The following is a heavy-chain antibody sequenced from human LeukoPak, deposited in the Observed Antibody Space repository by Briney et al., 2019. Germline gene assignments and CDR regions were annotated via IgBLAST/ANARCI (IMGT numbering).Heavy chain of an antibody. CDR3: ARATQSVYNWFDP. CDR1: GYTFTGYY. J-gene: IGHJ5*02. Sequence: ASVKVSCKASGYTFTGYYMHWVRQAPGQGLEWIGWINPNSGGTNYAQKFQGRVTMTRDTSISTAYMELSRLRSDDTAVYYCARATQSVYNWFDPWGQGTLVTVSS. CDR2: INPNSGGT. V-gene: IGHV1-2*02.